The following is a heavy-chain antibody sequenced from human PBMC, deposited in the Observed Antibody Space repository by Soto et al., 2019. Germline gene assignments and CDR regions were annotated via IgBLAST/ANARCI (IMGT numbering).Heavy chain of an antibody. CDR2: IYYSGST. D-gene: IGHD2-15*01. CDR3: ARRYGGNFDY. J-gene: IGHJ4*02. V-gene: IGHV4-39*07. CDR1: GGSISSSGYY. Sequence: SETLSLTCTVSGGSISSSGYYWGWIRQPPGKGLEWIGSIYYSGSTNYNPSLKSRVTISVDTSKNQFSLKLSSVTAADTAVYYCARRYGGNFDYWGQGTLVTVSS.